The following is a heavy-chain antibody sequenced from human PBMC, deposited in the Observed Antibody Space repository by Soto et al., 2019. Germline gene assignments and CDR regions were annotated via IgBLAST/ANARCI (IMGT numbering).Heavy chain of an antibody. CDR1: GFSFSAYG. CDR2: ISHDGNDR. CDR3: PKGTAVPYQWFDS. Sequence: QVELVESGGGVVQPGRSLRLSCEASGFSFSAYGMHWVRQAPGKGLEWVAAISHDGNDRYYADSVKGRFTNSRDNSKNTLYLQMNSLRSEDAAIYYGPKGTAVPYQWFDSWGQGTLVTVSS. D-gene: IGHD6-19*01. V-gene: IGHV3-30*18. J-gene: IGHJ5*01.